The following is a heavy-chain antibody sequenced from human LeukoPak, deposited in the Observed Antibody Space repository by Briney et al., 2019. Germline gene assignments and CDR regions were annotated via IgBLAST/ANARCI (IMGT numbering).Heavy chain of an antibody. D-gene: IGHD3-22*01. CDR1: GFTFTTYA. Sequence: GGSLRLSCAASGFTFTTYAMNWVRQGPGKGLEWVSGITGSGGSTEYADSVKGRFTISRDNSKNTLFLQMNSLRAEDTALYYCAKGSFIPYYYDSSGYIDYWGQGTLVTVSS. CDR2: ITGSGGST. CDR3: AKGSFIPYYYDSSGYIDY. V-gene: IGHV3-23*01. J-gene: IGHJ4*02.